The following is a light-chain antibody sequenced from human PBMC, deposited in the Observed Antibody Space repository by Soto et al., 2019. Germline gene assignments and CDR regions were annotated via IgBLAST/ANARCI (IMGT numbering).Light chain of an antibody. CDR3: QQHGSSSWT. CDR2: GAS. J-gene: IGKJ1*01. V-gene: IGKV3-20*01. Sequence: IVLTRSAGTLSLSPGEIATLSCRAGQSVSSSYLAWYQQKPGQAPRLVIYGASSRTTGIPDRFSGSGSGTDFTLTISRLEPEDFGVYYCQQHGSSSWTFGQGTKVEIK. CDR1: QSVSSSY.